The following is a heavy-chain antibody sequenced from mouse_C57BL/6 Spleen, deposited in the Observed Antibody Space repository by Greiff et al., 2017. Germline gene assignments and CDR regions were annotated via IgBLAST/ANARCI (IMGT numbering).Heavy chain of an antibody. CDR1: GYTFTSYW. CDR2: IDPSDSYT. D-gene: IGHD2-14*01. V-gene: IGHV1-50*01. Sequence: QVQLQQPGAELVKPGASVKLSCKASGYTFTSYWMQWVKQRPGQGLEWIGEIDPSDSYTNYNQKFKGKATLTVDTSSSTAYMQLSSLTSEDSAVYYCARGNSKIGAMDYWGQGTSVTVSS. CDR3: ARGNSKIGAMDY. J-gene: IGHJ4*01.